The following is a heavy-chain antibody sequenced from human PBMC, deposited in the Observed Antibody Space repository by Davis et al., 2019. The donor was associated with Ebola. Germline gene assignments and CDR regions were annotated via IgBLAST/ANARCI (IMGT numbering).Heavy chain of an antibody. CDR2: INPSGGST. J-gene: IGHJ5*02. Sequence: ASVKVSCKASGYTFTSYYMHWVRQAPGQGLEWMGIINPSGGSTSYAKKFQGRVTMTRDTSTSTVYMELSSLRSEDTAVYYCARRTGTWGFDPWGQGTLVTVSS. CDR1: GYTFTSYY. D-gene: IGHD1/OR15-1a*01. CDR3: ARRTGTWGFDP. V-gene: IGHV1-46*01.